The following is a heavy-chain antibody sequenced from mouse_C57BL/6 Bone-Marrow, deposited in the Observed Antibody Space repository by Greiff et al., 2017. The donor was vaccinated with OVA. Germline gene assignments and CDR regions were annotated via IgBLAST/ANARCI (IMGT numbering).Heavy chain of an antibody. D-gene: IGHD1-1*01. Sequence: EVQVVESGGGLVKPGGSLKLSCAASGFTFSSYAMSWVRQTPEKRLEWVATISDGGSYTYYPDNVKGRFTISRDNAKNNLYLQMSHLKSEDTAMYYCARDRGTTVFDYWGQGTTLTVSS. V-gene: IGHV5-4*01. CDR1: GFTFSSYA. CDR2: ISDGGSYT. CDR3: ARDRGTTVFDY. J-gene: IGHJ2*01.